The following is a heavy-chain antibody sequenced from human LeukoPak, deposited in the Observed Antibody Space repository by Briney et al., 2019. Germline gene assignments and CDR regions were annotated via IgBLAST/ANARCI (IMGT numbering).Heavy chain of an antibody. CDR1: GDSVSSNSAA. D-gene: IGHD6-13*01. J-gene: IGHJ4*02. Sequence: QTLSPTCGISGDSVSSNSAAWNWITQSPSRGLEWLGRTYYRSKWYNDYALSVKSRITINPDTSKNQFSLHLNSVTPEDTAVYYCARDPSVAAAGLIDSWGQGTLVTVSS. V-gene: IGHV6-1*01. CDR2: TYYRSKWYN. CDR3: ARDPSVAAAGLIDS.